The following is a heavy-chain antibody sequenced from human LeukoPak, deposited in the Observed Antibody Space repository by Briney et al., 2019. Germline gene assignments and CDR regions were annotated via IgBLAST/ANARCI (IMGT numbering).Heavy chain of an antibody. J-gene: IGHJ5*02. CDR3: ARGDYYYDSSGYLVSWFDP. CDR1: GGSLSSSSYY. CDR2: IFYSGST. Sequence: PSETLSLTCTVSGGSLSSSSYYWGWIRQPPGKGLEWIGTIFYSGSTNYNPSLKSRVTISVDTSKNQFSLKLSSVTAADTAVYYCARGDYYYDSSGYLVSWFDPWGQGTLVTVSS. V-gene: IGHV4-39*07. D-gene: IGHD3-22*01.